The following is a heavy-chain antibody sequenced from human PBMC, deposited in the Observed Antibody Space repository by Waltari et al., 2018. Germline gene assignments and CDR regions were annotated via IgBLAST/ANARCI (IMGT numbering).Heavy chain of an antibody. V-gene: IGHV1-2*02. CDR1: GYVVTAYA. CDR3: AREFCSDGVCSDDAFDI. J-gene: IGHJ3*02. CDR2: IDPQTGDI. Sequence: VQLVQPGAEVKQPGASVKVACKASGYVVTAYAIHWVRLAPGHGPEWMGLIDPQTGDIKYEQKFQGRVTMTTDMSLTTVYMELSRLESDDTAVYYCAREFCSDGVCSDDAFDIWGQGTLVTVSS. D-gene: IGHD2-15*01.